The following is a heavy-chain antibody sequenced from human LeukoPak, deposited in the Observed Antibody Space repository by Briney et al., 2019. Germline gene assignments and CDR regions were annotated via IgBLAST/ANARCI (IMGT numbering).Heavy chain of an antibody. V-gene: IGHV1-18*01. D-gene: IGHD3-22*01. Sequence: ASVKVSCKASGYTFTSYGISWVRQAPGQGLEWMGWISAYNGNTNYAQKLQGRVTMTTDTSTSTAYMELRSLRSDDTAVYYCAREEGYDSSGYSLSTFDYWGQGTLVTVSS. CDR3: AREEGYDSSGYSLSTFDY. J-gene: IGHJ4*02. CDR1: GYTFTSYG. CDR2: ISAYNGNT.